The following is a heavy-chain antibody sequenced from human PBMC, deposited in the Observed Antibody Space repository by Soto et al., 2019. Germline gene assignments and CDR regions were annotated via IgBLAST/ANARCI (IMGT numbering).Heavy chain of an antibody. CDR3: ARGPYYYYYMDV. Sequence: ASVKVSCKASGYTFTSYDINWVRQATGQGLEWMGWMNPNSGNTGYARNFQGRVTMTRDTSISTAYMELSSLRSEDTAVYYCARGPYYYYYMDVWGKGTTVTVSS. J-gene: IGHJ6*03. CDR1: GYTFTSYD. V-gene: IGHV1-8*01. CDR2: MNPNSGNT.